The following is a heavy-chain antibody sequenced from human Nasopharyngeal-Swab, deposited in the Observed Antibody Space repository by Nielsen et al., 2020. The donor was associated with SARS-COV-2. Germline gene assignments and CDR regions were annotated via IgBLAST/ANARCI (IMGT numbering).Heavy chain of an antibody. CDR1: GYSFRSYG. CDR2: ISVYSGDR. Sequence: ASVKVSCKASGYSFRSYGINWVRQAPGQGLEWMGWISVYSGDRNYAEKFQGRVSMTTDTSTTTAYMELSSLRSDDTAVYYCALARAATGDFDSWGQGTLVTVSS. CDR3: ALARAATGDFDS. D-gene: IGHD2-15*01. J-gene: IGHJ4*02. V-gene: IGHV1-18*01.